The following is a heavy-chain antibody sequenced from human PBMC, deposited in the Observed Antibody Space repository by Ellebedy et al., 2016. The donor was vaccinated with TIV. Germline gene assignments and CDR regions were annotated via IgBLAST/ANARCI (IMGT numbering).Heavy chain of an antibody. V-gene: IGHV3-23*01. CDR3: AKDHGSGWLEGYYYYYGMDV. D-gene: IGHD6-13*01. CDR1: GFTFSSYA. CDR2: ISGSGGST. J-gene: IGHJ6*02. Sequence: PGGSLRLSCAASGFTFSSYAMSWVRQAPGKGLEWVSAISGSGGSTYYADSVKGRFTISRDNSKNTLYLQMNSLRAEDTAVYYCAKDHGSGWLEGYYYYYGMDVWGQGTTVTVSS.